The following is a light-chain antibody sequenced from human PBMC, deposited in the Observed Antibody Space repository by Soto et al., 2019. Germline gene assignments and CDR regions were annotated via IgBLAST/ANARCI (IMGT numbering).Light chain of an antibody. V-gene: IGLV2-14*01. Sequence: QSALTQPASVSGSPGQSITISCTGTSSDVGGYTYVSWYQQHQGKAPKLMIYEVSNRPSGVSNRFSGSKSGNTASLTISGLQAEDEADYYCSSYTSSSTPYVLGTGTKLTV. CDR1: SSDVGGYTY. CDR3: SSYTSSSTPYV. CDR2: EVS. J-gene: IGLJ1*01.